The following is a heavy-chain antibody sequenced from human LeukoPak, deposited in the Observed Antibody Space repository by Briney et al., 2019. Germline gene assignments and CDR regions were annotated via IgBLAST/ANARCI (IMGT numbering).Heavy chain of an antibody. D-gene: IGHD3-10*01. CDR1: GGSISSYY. J-gene: IGHJ3*02. V-gene: IGHV4-59*01. CDR2: IYYSGST. CDR3: ARGVASGLWFGELSSGPDAFDI. Sequence: SETLSLTCTVSGGSISSYYWSWIRQPPGKGLEWIGYIYYSGSTNYNPSLKSRVTISVDTSKNQFSLKLSSVTAADTAVYYCARGVASGLWFGELSSGPDAFDIWGQGTMVTVSS.